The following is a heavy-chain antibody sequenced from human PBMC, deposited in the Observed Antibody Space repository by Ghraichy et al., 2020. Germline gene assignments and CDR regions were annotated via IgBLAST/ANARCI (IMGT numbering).Heavy chain of an antibody. CDR1: GGSVSSGSYY. J-gene: IGHJ6*02. CDR3: ARDPLGDRGLNYYYYYGMDV. D-gene: IGHD3-16*01. V-gene: IGHV4-61*01. CDR2: IYYSGST. Sequence: SETQSLTCTVSGGSVSSGSYYWSWIRQPPGKGLEWIGYIYYSGSTNYNPSLKSRVTISVDTSKNQFSLKLSSVTAADTAVYYCARDPLGDRGLNYYYYYGMDVWGQGTTVTVSS.